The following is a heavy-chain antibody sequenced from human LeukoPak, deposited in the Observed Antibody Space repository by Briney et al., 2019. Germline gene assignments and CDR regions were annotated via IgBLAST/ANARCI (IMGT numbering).Heavy chain of an antibody. CDR1: GGSISDYY. J-gene: IGHJ4*02. V-gene: IGHV4-59*08. Sequence: PSETLSLTRTVSGGSISDYYWSWNRQPPGKGLEYIGHIYYSGSTNYNPSLKSRVTILVDTSKNQFSLRLSSVTAADTAIYYCARRGYCSGGSCYSFDYWGQGTLVTVSS. CDR2: IYYSGST. D-gene: IGHD2-15*01. CDR3: ARRGYCSGGSCYSFDY.